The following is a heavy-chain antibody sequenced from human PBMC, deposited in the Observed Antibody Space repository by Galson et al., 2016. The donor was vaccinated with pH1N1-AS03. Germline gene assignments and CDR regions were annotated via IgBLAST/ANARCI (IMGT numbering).Heavy chain of an antibody. CDR3: ARHRLSVTHSFSTRGIDV. CDR1: GYSFTNYW. V-gene: IGHV5-51*01. Sequence: QSGAEVKKPGESLKISCKGSGYSFTNYWIGWVRQMPGKGLEWMGIIYPSDSYTRYSPSFQGPVTISSDKSITTAYLQWSNLKASDTAMYYCARHRLSVTHSFSTRGIDVWGKGTTVTVSS. D-gene: IGHD5/OR15-5a*01. CDR2: IYPSDSYT. J-gene: IGHJ6*04.